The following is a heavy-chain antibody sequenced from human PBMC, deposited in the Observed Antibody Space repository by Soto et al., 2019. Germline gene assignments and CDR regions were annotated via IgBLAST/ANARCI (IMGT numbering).Heavy chain of an antibody. J-gene: IGHJ4*02. CDR1: GDSISSADYY. D-gene: IGHD3-22*01. Sequence: QVQLQESGPGLVRPSQALSLTCTVSGDSISSADYYWTWIRQSPGRGLEWIAYISHSGTSYYSPSFRSQVTISVDNFRSQFSLQLNSLTATDTAVYYCARLASGYYFFDYWGQGTLVTVSS. CDR2: ISHSGTS. CDR3: ARLASGYYFFDY. V-gene: IGHV4-30-4*01.